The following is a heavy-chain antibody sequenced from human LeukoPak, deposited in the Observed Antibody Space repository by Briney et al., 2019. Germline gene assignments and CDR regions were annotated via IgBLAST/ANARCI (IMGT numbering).Heavy chain of an antibody. V-gene: IGHV3-23*01. CDR1: GFPFDSYA. J-gene: IGHJ6*03. CDR2: ICGGGGIT. Sequence: GGSLRLSCAASGFPFDSYAMTWVRQAPGKGLEWVSCICGGGGITNYADSVKGRFTISKDNSKYTLLLQMNSLRAEDTAVYYCAKYGVDCSSTSCYPLYYMDVWGKGTTVTVSS. CDR3: AKYGVDCSSTSCYPLYYMDV. D-gene: IGHD2-2*01.